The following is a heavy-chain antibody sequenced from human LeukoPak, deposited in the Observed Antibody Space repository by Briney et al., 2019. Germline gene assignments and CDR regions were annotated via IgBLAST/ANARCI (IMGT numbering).Heavy chain of an antibody. Sequence: PGGSLRLSCAASGFTFSSYAMSWVRQAPGKGLEWVSSISGSSSYIYYADSVNGRFTISRDNAKNSLYLQMNSLRAEDTAVYYCASEVGATPDDYWGQGTLVTVSS. CDR1: GFTFSSYA. CDR2: ISGSSSYI. J-gene: IGHJ4*02. V-gene: IGHV3-21*01. CDR3: ASEVGATPDDY. D-gene: IGHD1-26*01.